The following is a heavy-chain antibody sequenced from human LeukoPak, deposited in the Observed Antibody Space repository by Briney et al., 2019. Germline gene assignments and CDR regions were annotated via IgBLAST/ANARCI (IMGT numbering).Heavy chain of an antibody. CDR2: IKVDGSDK. CDR3: SRGGRNLDY. V-gene: IGHV3-7*01. Sequence: GGSLRLSCAASGFTFSAHWMSWVRQAPGKGLEWVANIKVDGSDKNYVDSVKGRFTISRDNTKNSLYLQMNSPRAEDTAVYYCSRGGRNLDYWGQGTLVTVSS. CDR1: GFTFSAHW. J-gene: IGHJ4*02. D-gene: IGHD1-14*01.